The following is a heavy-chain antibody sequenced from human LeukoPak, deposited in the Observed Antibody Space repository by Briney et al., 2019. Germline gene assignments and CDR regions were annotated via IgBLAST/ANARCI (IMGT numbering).Heavy chain of an antibody. V-gene: IGHV5-51*01. CDR3: ARQYYDILTDPNYFDS. CDR2: ILPGDSDT. Sequence: GESLKISCKGSGYSFSNYWFGWVRQMPGKGLEWVGIILPGDSDTRYSPSFQGQVTMSADKSINTAYLQWSSLKAADTAMYYCARQYYDILTDPNYFDSWGQGTLVTVSS. J-gene: IGHJ4*02. CDR1: GYSFSNYW. D-gene: IGHD3-9*01.